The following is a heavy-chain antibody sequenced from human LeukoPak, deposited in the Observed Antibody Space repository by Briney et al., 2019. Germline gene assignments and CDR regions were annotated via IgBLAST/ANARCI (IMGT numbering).Heavy chain of an antibody. CDR1: GFTFSSYA. Sequence: PGGSLRLSCAASGFTFSSYAMSWVRQAPGKGLEWVSAISGSGYSTYYADSVKGRFTISRDNSKNTLYLQMNSLRAEDTAVYYCARDPKYSNSWFFDYWGQGTLVTVSS. CDR3: ARDPKYSNSWFFDY. D-gene: IGHD6-13*01. CDR2: ISGSGYST. J-gene: IGHJ4*02. V-gene: IGHV3-23*01.